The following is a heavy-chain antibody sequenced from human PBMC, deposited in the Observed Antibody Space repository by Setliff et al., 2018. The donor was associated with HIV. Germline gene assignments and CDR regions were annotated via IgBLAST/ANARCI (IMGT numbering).Heavy chain of an antibody. CDR2: MNTDGSST. D-gene: IGHD3-22*01. V-gene: IGHV3-74*01. CDR1: GFTFSSYW. J-gene: IGHJ4*02. CDR3: VKGSGYYYFDN. Sequence: GGSLRLSCAASGFTFSSYWMHWVRQAPGKGLVWVFGMNTDGSSTRYADSVKGRFTISRDNAKNMLYLQMNSLSADDTAVYYCVKGSGYYYFDNWGQGALVTVSS.